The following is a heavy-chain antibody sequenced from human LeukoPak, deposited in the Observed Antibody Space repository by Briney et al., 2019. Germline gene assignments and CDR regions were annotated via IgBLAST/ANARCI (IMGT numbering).Heavy chain of an antibody. CDR3: ARDSSSRGYSGYDLIFDY. D-gene: IGHD5-12*01. V-gene: IGHV1-2*02. CDR1: VYIFTGYY. J-gene: IGHJ4*02. Sequence: ASVTVSFKASVYIFTGYYMHWVRQAPGQGLEGMGWINTNSGGTNYAQKFEGRVTMTSDTSITTAYMELSRLRSDDTAVYYCARDSSSRGYSGYDLIFDYWGQGTLVTVSS. CDR2: INTNSGGT.